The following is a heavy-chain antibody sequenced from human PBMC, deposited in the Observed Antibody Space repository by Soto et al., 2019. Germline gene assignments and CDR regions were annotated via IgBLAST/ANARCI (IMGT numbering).Heavy chain of an antibody. CDR3: ERDLSVAGPDY. D-gene: IGHD6-19*01. V-gene: IGHV3-30*03. Sequence: GGSLRLSCAASGFTFRSYAMHWVRQAPGKGLEWVAVISYDESDKYYADSLKGRLTISRDNSKNTLYLQMNSLRGEDTAVYYCERDLSVAGPDYWGQGTLVTVSS. CDR2: ISYDESDK. CDR1: GFTFRSYA. J-gene: IGHJ4*02.